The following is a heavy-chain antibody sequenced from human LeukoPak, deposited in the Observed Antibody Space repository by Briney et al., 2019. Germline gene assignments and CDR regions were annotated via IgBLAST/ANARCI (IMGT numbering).Heavy chain of an antibody. D-gene: IGHD3-9*01. CDR3: AKGPQPYFDWLLVY. J-gene: IGHJ4*02. CDR2: ISYDGSNK. CDR1: GFTFSSYG. V-gene: IGHV3-30*18. Sequence: GGSLRLSCAASGFTFSSYGMHWVRQAPGKGLEWVAVISYDGSNKYYVDSVKGRSTISRDNSKNTLYLQMNSLRAEDTAVYYCAKGPQPYFDWLLVYWGQGTLVTVSS.